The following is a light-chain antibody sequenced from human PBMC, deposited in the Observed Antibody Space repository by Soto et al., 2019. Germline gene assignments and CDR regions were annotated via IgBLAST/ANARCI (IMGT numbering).Light chain of an antibody. CDR2: DVN. V-gene: IGLV2-14*03. CDR3: SSYTIRDTLV. Sequence: QSALTQPASVSGSPGQSITISCTGTSSDVGGYDHVSWYQQHPGKAPKLIIYDVNIRPSGVSNRFSGSKSGNTASLAVSGLQAEDEADYYCSSYTIRDTLVFGGGTKVTVL. CDR1: SSDVGGYDH. J-gene: IGLJ3*02.